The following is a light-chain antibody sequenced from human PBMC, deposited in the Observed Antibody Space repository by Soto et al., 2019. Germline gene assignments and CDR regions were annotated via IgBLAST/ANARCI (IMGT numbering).Light chain of an antibody. Sequence: EIVLTQSPGTLSLSPGERATLSCRASQSVSSSYLAWYQQKTGQAPRLLIYGASSRATGIPDRFSGSGSGTDFTLTISRREPEDCAVYYCHQYGSSVYTFGQGNKLEI. CDR2: GAS. J-gene: IGKJ2*01. CDR1: QSVSSSY. V-gene: IGKV3-20*01. CDR3: HQYGSSVYT.